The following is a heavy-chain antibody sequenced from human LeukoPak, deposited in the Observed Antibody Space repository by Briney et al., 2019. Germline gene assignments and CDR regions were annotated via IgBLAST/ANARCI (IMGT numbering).Heavy chain of an antibody. V-gene: IGHV4-61*02. CDR1: GGSISSGSYY. CDR3: ARDGLNTMFRGKIHYNYMDV. Sequence: SETLSLTCTVSGGSISSGSYYWSWIRQPAGKGLEWIGRGYTSATTHYNPSLKSRVTISVDTPKNQFSLKLSSVTAADTAVYDCARDGLNTMFRGKIHYNYMDVGGKGTTVTISS. D-gene: IGHD3-10*01. CDR2: GYTSATT. J-gene: IGHJ6*03.